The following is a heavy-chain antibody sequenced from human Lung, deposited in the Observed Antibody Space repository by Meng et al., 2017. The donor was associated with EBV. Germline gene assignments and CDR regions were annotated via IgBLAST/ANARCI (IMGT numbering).Heavy chain of an antibody. J-gene: IGHJ4*02. CDR2: FVNNVDT. V-gene: IGHV1-18*01. Sequence: QVYLLQSGAEVTKPGASVRVSCEASGYTLASYGISWLRQAPGQGLEWMGWFVNNVDTYSAQKFQGRVTMTTDTHTSTAFMELRSLRSDDTAVYYCARGTPGRSYSDYWGQGTLVTVSS. D-gene: IGHD3-10*01. CDR1: GYTLASYG. CDR3: ARGTPGRSYSDY.